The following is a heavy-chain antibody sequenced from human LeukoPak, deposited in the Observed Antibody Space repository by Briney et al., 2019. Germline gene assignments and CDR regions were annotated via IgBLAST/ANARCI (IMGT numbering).Heavy chain of an antibody. Sequence: GGSLRLSCAASRFTFSRYWMSWARQAPGKGLEWVANINEDGSEKYYVDSVKGRFTISRDNAKSSLYLQMNSLRVEDTAVYYCASGAWLDYWGQGTLVTVSS. CDR3: ASGAWLDY. J-gene: IGHJ4*02. V-gene: IGHV3-7*02. CDR2: INEDGSEK. CDR1: RFTFSRYW.